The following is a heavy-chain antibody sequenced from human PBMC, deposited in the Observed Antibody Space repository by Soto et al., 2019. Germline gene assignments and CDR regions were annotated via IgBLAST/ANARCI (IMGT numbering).Heavy chain of an antibody. CDR1: GFTFNYYS. V-gene: IGHV3-48*01. CDR3: ARDYYYRMDV. J-gene: IGHJ6*04. CDR2: IDGSSGTI. Sequence: EVQLVESGGGLVQPGGSLRLSCAASGFTFNYYSMSWVRQAPGKGLEWISYIDGSSGTIYYADSVKGRFTISRDNAKNSLYLQMNSRRAEDTAVYYCARDYYYRMDVWGEGTTVTVSS.